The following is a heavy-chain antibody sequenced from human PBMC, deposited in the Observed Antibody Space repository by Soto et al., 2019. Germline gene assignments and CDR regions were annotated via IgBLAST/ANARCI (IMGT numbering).Heavy chain of an antibody. CDR3: ARGLSGYYGFDY. CDR1: GFTFSSYW. V-gene: IGHV3-74*01. D-gene: IGHD5-12*01. J-gene: IGHJ4*02. Sequence: EVQLVESGGGLVQFGGSLRLSCAASGFTFSSYWMHWVRQVPGKGLVWVSRIKGDETNTGYADSVKGRFTISRDNVKNNLYVQMNSLRPEDTAVYYCARGLSGYYGFDYWGQGTLVTVSS. CDR2: IKGDETNT.